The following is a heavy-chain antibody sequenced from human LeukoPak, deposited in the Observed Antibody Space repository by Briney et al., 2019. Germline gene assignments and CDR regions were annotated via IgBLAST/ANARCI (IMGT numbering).Heavy chain of an antibody. V-gene: IGHV1-24*01. CDR1: GYTLTELS. D-gene: IGHD2-2*01. CDR3: ATPFPCSSTSCQYYFDY. J-gene: IGHJ4*02. Sequence: ASVKVSCKVSGYTLTELSMHWVRQAPGKGLEWMGGFDPEDGETIYAQKFQGRVTMTEDTSTDTAYMELSSLRPEDTAVYYCATPFPCSSTSCQYYFDYWAREPWSPSPQ. CDR2: FDPEDGET.